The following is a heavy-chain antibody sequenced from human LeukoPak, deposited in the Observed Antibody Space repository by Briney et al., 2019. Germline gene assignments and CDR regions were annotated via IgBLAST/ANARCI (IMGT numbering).Heavy chain of an antibody. J-gene: IGHJ5*02. V-gene: IGHV1-46*01. CDR3: ARSFRGMTTVTTGWFDP. Sequence: ASVKVSCKASGYTFTSYYMHWARLAPGQGLEWMGIINPSGGSTSYAQKFQGRVTMTRDTSTSTVYMELSSLRSEDTAVYYCARSFRGMTTVTTGWFDPWGQGTLVTVSS. D-gene: IGHD4-17*01. CDR1: GYTFTSYY. CDR2: INPSGGST.